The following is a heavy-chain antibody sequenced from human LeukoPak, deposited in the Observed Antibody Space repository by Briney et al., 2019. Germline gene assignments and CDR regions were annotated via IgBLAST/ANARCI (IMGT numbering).Heavy chain of an antibody. J-gene: IGHJ6*03. D-gene: IGHD6-13*01. CDR3: AKEVRAAAAYYYYYYMDV. Sequence: PGGSLRLSCAASGFAFDDYAMHWVRQAPGKGLEWVSGISWNSGSIGYADSVKGRFTISRDNAKNSLYLQMNSLRAEDTAVYYCAKEVRAAAAYYYYYYMDVWGKGTTVTVSS. CDR2: ISWNSGSI. CDR1: GFAFDDYA. V-gene: IGHV3-9*01.